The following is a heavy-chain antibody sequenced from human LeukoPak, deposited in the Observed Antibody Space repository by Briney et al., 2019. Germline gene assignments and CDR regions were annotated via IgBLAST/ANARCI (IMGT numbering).Heavy chain of an antibody. V-gene: IGHV3-23*01. CDR2: ISSSGYNT. CDR1: GFIFSSYA. CDR3: AKDTGTARNYIALVAATHF. D-gene: IGHD2-15*01. J-gene: IGHJ4*02. Sequence: GGSLRLSCAASGFIFSSYAMSWVRQAPGKGLEWVSGISSSGYNTYHPASVKGRFTISRDNSKNTLYLLMNSLRAEDTAVYYCAKDTGTARNYIALVAATHFWGQGTLLTVSS.